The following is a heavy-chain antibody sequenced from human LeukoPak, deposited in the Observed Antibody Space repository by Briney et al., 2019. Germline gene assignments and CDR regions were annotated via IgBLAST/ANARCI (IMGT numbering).Heavy chain of an antibody. V-gene: IGHV4-39*01. CDR3: ARLGTQYYYGSGSYYIDY. Sequence: SETLSLTCTVSGGSISSSSYYWGWIRQPPGKGLEWIGSIYYSGSTYYNPSLKSRVTISVDTSKNQFSLKLSSVTAADTAVYYCARLGTQYYYGSGSYYIDYWGQGTLVTVSS. D-gene: IGHD3-10*01. CDR1: GGSISSSSYY. J-gene: IGHJ4*02. CDR2: IYYSGST.